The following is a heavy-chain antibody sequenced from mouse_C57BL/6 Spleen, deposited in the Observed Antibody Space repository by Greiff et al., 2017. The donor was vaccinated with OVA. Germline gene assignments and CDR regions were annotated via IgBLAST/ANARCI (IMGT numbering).Heavy chain of an antibody. J-gene: IGHJ4*01. CDR3: ARDYSPYYAMDY. V-gene: IGHV1-18*01. Sequence: EVQLQQSGPELVKPGASVKIPCKASGYTFTDYNMDWVKQSHGKSLEWIGDINPNNGGTIYNQKFKGKATLTVDKSSSTAYMELRSLTSEDTAVYYCARDYSPYYAMDYWGQGTSVTVSS. CDR1: GYTFTDYN. D-gene: IGHD2-12*01. CDR2: INPNNGGT.